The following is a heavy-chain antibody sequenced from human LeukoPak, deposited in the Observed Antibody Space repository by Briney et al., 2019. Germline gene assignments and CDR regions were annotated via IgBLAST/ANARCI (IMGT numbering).Heavy chain of an antibody. V-gene: IGHV3-23*01. Sequence: GGSLRLSCAASGFTFSSYAMSWVRQAPGKGLEWVSAISGSGGSTYYADSVKGRFTISRDNSKNTLYLQMNSLRAEDTAVYYCAIRRGYSYGEFDYWGRGTLVTVSS. CDR2: ISGSGGST. D-gene: IGHD5-18*01. J-gene: IGHJ4*02. CDR3: AIRRGYSYGEFDY. CDR1: GFTFSSYA.